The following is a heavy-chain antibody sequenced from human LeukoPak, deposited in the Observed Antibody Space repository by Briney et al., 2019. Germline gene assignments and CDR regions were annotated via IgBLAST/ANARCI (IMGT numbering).Heavy chain of an antibody. CDR3: ARVAAGYYYFMDV. Sequence: PSETLSLTCTVSGGSISSHYWSWIRQPPGKGLEWIGYIYYSGSTNYNPSLKSRVTISEDTSKNQLSLKLSSATAADTAVYYCARVAAGYYYFMDVWGKGTTVTVAS. CDR2: IYYSGST. D-gene: IGHD6-25*01. J-gene: IGHJ6*03. CDR1: GGSISSHY. V-gene: IGHV4-59*11.